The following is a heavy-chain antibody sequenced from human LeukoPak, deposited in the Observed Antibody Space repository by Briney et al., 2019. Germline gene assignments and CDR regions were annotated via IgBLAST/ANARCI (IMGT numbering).Heavy chain of an antibody. D-gene: IGHD2-2*01. CDR3: ARGLVPAAPYYYYYYMDV. CDR2: IYTSGST. CDR1: GGSISSYY. V-gene: IGHV4-4*07. J-gene: IGHJ6*03. Sequence: PSETLSLTCTVSGGSISSYYWSWIRQPAGKGLEWIGRIYTSGSTNYNPSLKSRVTMSVDTSKNQFSLKLSSVTAADTAVYYCARGLVPAAPYYYYYYMDVWGKGTTVTISS.